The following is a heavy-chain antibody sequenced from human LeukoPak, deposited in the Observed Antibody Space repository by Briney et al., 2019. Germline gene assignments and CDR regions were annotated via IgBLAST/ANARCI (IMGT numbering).Heavy chain of an antibody. CDR3: ARDLGGSGRYNWFDP. Sequence: PGGSLRLSCAASGFTFSDYYMSWLRQAPGKGLEWVSYISSSDSTIYYADSVKGRFTISREYAKNSLYLQMNSLRAEDTAVYYCARDLGGSGRYNWFDPWGQGTLVTVSS. CDR1: GFTFSDYY. V-gene: IGHV3-11*01. CDR2: ISSSDSTI. D-gene: IGHD3-10*01. J-gene: IGHJ5*02.